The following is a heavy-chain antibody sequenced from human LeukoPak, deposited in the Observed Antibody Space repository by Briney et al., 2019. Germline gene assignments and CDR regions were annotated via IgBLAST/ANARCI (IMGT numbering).Heavy chain of an antibody. J-gene: IGHJ4*02. V-gene: IGHV4-34*01. D-gene: IGHD1-1*01. CDR3: AREARTGTSIDY. Sequence: SETLSLTCAVYGTSFSDYYWSWIRQPPGKGLEWIGEINHSRRTNYNPSLKSRVTISIDTSKKQISLKLSSVTAADTAVYYCAREARTGTSIDYWGQGTLVIISS. CDR2: INHSRRT. CDR1: GTSFSDYY.